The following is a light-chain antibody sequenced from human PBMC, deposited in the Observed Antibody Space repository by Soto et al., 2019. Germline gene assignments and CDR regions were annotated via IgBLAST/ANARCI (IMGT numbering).Light chain of an antibody. V-gene: IGKV1-12*01. CDR3: QQANSFPIT. CDR2: GAS. Sequence: DIQITHSPPSVSSSVLDIFTITCLASHDVGKWLAWYQQKPGKAPTLLIHGASSLQSGVPPRYSGSGYGTDFTLTISSLQPEDFATYYCQQANSFPITFGQGTRLEIK. CDR1: HDVGKW. J-gene: IGKJ5*01.